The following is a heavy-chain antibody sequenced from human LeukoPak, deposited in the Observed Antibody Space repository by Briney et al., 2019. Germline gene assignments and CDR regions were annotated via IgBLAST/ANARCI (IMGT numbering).Heavy chain of an antibody. CDR2: ISGSGSST. CDR1: GFTFNSYA. J-gene: IGHJ4*02. V-gene: IGHV3-23*01. CDR3: AKHGGGDCYSEVDY. D-gene: IGHD2-21*02. Sequence: TGGSLRLSCAASGFTFNSYAMSWVRQAPGKGLEWVSAISGSGSSTYYADSVKGRFTISRDNSKNTLYLQMNSLRAEGTAVYHCAKHGGGDCYSEVDYWGQGTLVTVSS.